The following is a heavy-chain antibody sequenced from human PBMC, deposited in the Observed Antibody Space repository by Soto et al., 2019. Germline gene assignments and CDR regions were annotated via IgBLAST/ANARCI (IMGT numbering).Heavy chain of an antibody. CDR1: GGSISSYY. D-gene: IGHD5-12*01. Sequence: SETLSLTCTVSGGSISSYYWSWIRQPPGKGLEWIGYIYHSGSTNYNPSLKSRVTISADTSKNQLSLKLSSVTAADTAVYYCARDGGGGYSLPRPFDYWGQGTLVTVSS. V-gene: IGHV4-59*01. J-gene: IGHJ4*02. CDR2: IYHSGST. CDR3: ARDGGGGYSLPRPFDY.